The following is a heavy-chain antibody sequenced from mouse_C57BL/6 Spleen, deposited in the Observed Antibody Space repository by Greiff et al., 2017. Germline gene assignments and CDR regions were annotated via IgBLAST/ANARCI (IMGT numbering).Heavy chain of an antibody. V-gene: IGHV1-82*01. Sequence: VQLQQSGPELVKPGASVKISCKASGYAFSSSWMNWVKQRPGKGLEWIGRIYPGDGDTNYNGKFKGKATLTADKSSSTAYMQLSSLTSEDSAVYFCAREGLLRYYYYAMDYWGQGTSVTVSS. J-gene: IGHJ4*01. CDR2: IYPGDGDT. D-gene: IGHD2-3*01. CDR3: AREGLLRYYYYAMDY. CDR1: GYAFSSSW.